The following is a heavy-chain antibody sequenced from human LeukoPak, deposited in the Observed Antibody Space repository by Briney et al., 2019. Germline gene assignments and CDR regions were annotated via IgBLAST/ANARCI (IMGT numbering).Heavy chain of an antibody. Sequence: GGSLRLSCAASGFTFSSYTMSWVRLAPGEGLEWVSSISTRSDFTYYADSLKGRFTISRDNAKNSLYLQMNSLRAEDTAVYYCARVDSSGYYIHLDYWGRGTLVTVSS. D-gene: IGHD3-22*01. J-gene: IGHJ4*02. V-gene: IGHV3-21*01. CDR1: GFTFSSYT. CDR2: ISTRSDFT. CDR3: ARVDSSGYYIHLDY.